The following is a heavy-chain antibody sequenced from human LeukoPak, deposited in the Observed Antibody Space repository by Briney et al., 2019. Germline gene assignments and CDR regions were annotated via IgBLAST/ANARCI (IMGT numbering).Heavy chain of an antibody. CDR1: GYTLTELS. J-gene: IGHJ4*02. D-gene: IGHD3-22*01. V-gene: IGHV1-24*01. CDR3: ATAMIVVGYYFDY. CDR2: FDPEDGET. Sequence: ASVKVSCKVSGYTLTELSMHWVRQAPGKGLEWRGGFDPEDGETIYAQNFQARVTMTEDTSTDTAYMELSSLRSEDTAVYYCATAMIVVGYYFDYWGQGTLVTVSS.